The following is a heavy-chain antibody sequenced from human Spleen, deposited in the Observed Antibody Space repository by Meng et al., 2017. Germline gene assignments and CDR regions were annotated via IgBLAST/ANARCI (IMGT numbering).Heavy chain of an antibody. J-gene: IGHJ4*02. CDR3: VRIFDS. V-gene: IGHV4-34*01. Sequence: QVQLQQWGAGLLKPSETLSLTCAVYGGSFSGYYWSWIRQPPGKGLEWIGEINHSGSTNYNPSLKSRVTISVDKSNNELSLKLTSVTAADTAVYFCVRIFDSRAQGTLVTVSS. CDR1: GGSFSGYY. CDR2: INHSGST.